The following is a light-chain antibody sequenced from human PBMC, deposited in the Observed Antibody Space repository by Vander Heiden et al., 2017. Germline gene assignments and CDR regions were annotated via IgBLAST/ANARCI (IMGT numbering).Light chain of an antibody. Sequence: DIVMTQSPDSLAVSLGERATINCKSSQSVLYSSNNKNYLAWYQQKPGQPPKLLISWASTRESWVPDRFSGSGSGTDFTLTISSLQAEDVALYYCQQDDSTPYTFGQGTKLDIK. CDR1: QSVLYSSNNKNY. CDR3: QQDDSTPYT. CDR2: WAS. J-gene: IGKJ2*01. V-gene: IGKV4-1*01.